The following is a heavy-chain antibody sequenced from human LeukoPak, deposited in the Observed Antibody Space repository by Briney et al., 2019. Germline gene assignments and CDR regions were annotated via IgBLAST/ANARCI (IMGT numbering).Heavy chain of an antibody. CDR2: ISYDGSNK. CDR3: ARDLSIVVVTAALDY. D-gene: IGHD2-21*02. J-gene: IGHJ4*02. Sequence: GGSLRLSCAASGFTFSNYVMHWVRQAPGKGLEWVALISYDGSNKYYADSVKGRFTISRDNSKNTLYLQMNSLRAEDTAVYYCARDLSIVVVTAALDYWGQGTLVTASS. V-gene: IGHV3-30*03. CDR1: GFTFSNYV.